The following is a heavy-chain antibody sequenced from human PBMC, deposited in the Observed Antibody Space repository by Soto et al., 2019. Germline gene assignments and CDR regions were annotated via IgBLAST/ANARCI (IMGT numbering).Heavy chain of an antibody. CDR2: ISGSGGST. V-gene: IGHV3-23*01. J-gene: IGHJ4*02. CDR3: AKDRGKIQYYYDSSGYYYDY. CDR1: GFTFSSYA. D-gene: IGHD3-22*01. Sequence: GGSLRLSCAASGFTFSSYAMSWVRQAPGKGLEWVSAISGSGGSTYYADSVKGPFTISRDNSKNTLYLQMNSLRAEDTAVYYCAKDRGKIQYYYDSSGYYYDYWGQGTLVTVSS.